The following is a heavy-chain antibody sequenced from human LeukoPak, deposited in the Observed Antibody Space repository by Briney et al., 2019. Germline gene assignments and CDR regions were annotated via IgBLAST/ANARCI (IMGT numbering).Heavy chain of an antibody. CDR3: ARETVAGTFDY. J-gene: IGHJ4*02. CDR2: ISSSGDIT. Sequence: GGSLRLSCAASGFTFSDYYISWIRQPPGKGLEWVSDISSSGDITSYADSVKGRFTISRDNAKKSLHLQMNSLRAEDSAVYYCARETVAGTFDYWGQGTQVTVSS. CDR1: GFTFSDYY. V-gene: IGHV3-11*01. D-gene: IGHD6-19*01.